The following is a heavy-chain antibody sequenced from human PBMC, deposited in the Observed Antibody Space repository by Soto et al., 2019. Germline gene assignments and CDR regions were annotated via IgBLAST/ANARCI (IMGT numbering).Heavy chain of an antibody. CDR1: GGSVSSGSYY. D-gene: IGHD4-17*01. Sequence: PSETLSLTCTVSGGSVSSGSYYWSWIRQHPGRGLEWIGYIYYGGGSGVAYYSPSLKSRVTISVDTSKNQFSLNMRSLTAADAAVYFCARRGGGDSLFDSWGQGKLVTVSS. CDR2: IYYGGGSGVA. V-gene: IGHV4-61*01. CDR3: ARRGGGDSLFDS. J-gene: IGHJ4*02.